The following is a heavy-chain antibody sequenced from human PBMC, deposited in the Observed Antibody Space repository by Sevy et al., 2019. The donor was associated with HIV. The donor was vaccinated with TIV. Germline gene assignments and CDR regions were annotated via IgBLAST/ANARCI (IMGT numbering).Heavy chain of an antibody. D-gene: IGHD5-18*01. CDR3: ARGKSGYGYALNY. J-gene: IGHJ4*02. Sequence: GGSMRLSCAASGFTVNSNYMTWVRQAPGKGLEGVSVIHSDDTTYHADSVKDRFTISRDNFKNTLYLHLSSLRAEDTAVYYCARGKSGYGYALNYWGQGTLVTVSS. CDR1: GFTVNSNY. V-gene: IGHV3-66*01. CDR2: IHSDDTT.